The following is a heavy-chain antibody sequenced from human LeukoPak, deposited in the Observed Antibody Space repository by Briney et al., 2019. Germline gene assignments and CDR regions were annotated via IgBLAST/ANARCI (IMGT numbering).Heavy chain of an antibody. V-gene: IGHV3-48*04. D-gene: IGHD6-19*01. CDR1: GFTFSSYS. CDR2: ISSSSSTI. Sequence: GGSLRLSCAASGFTFSSYSMNWVRQAPGKGLEWVSYISSSSSTIYYADSVKGRFTISRDNAKNSLYLQMNSLRAEDTAVYYCARDPPRSPFSSGWSTQDYWGQGTLVTVSS. J-gene: IGHJ4*02. CDR3: ARDPPRSPFSSGWSTQDY.